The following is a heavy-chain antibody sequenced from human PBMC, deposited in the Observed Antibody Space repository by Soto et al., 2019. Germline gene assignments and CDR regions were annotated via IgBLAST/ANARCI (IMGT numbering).Heavy chain of an antibody. V-gene: IGHV4-59*08. CDR1: GGSISSYY. D-gene: IGHD2-15*01. J-gene: IGHJ3*02. CDR2: IYYLGST. Sequence: QVQLQESGPGLVKPSETLSLTCTVSGGSISSYYWSWIRQPPGKGLEWTGYIYYLGSTNYNPSLNSRVPISVDTSTNTFSLKLGSVTAADTAVYYCARLGAGYRSGGSCSPDAFDIWGQGTMVTVSS. CDR3: ARLGAGYRSGGSCSPDAFDI.